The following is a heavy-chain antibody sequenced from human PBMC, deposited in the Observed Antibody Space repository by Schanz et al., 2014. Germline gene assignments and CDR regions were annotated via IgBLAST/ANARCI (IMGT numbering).Heavy chain of an antibody. J-gene: IGHJ4*02. CDR3: AKDRSWDYDSSGYFDY. V-gene: IGHV3-7*01. CDR1: GFTFSGFW. D-gene: IGHD3-22*01. Sequence: EVQLAESGGGLVQPGGSLRLSCAASGFTFSGFWMTWVRQAPGKGLEWVANIKKDGSEKYYVDSVKGRFTISRDNAKNSLFLQMNSLRPEDTAVYYCAKDRSWDYDSSGYFDYWGQGTLVTVSS. CDR2: IKKDGSEK.